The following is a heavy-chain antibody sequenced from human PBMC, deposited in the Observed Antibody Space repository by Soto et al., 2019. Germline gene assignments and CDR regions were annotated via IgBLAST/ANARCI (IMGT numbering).Heavy chain of an antibody. CDR2: ISPSGSDV. CDR1: EYSFTSYW. CDR3: ARLGSGVSYENYASGSYGIGREWFDP. J-gene: IGHJ5*01. V-gene: IGHV5-51*01. Sequence: PGESLKISCKASEYSFTSYWIGWVRQIPGKGLEWMGIISPSGSDVRYSTSFDGQFTISADKSISTAYQQWSSLKASDTGMYYCARLGSGVSYENYASGSYGIGREWFDPWGQGTQVTVSS. D-gene: IGHD3-10*01.